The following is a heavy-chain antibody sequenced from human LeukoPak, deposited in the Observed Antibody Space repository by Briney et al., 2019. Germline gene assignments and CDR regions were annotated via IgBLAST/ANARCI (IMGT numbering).Heavy chain of an antibody. CDR1: GGSFSGYS. CDR2: INHSGST. V-gene: IGHV4-34*01. Sequence: SETLSLTCDVYGGSFSGYSWSWIRQPPGKGLEWIGEINHSGSTNYSPSLKSRVTISVDTSKNQFSLKLSSVTAADTAVYYCARGRYYYGSGIYYFFDYWGQGTLVTVSS. CDR3: ARGRYYYGSGIYYFFDY. D-gene: IGHD3-10*01. J-gene: IGHJ4*02.